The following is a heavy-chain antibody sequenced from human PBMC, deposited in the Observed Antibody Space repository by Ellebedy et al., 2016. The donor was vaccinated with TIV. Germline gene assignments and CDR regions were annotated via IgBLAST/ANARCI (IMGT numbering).Heavy chain of an antibody. J-gene: IGHJ4*02. D-gene: IGHD3-10*01. Sequence: SETLSLTXAVYGGSFSGYYWSWIRQPPGKGLEWIGEINHSGSTNYNPSLKSRVTISVDTSKNQFSLKLSSVTAADTAVYYCASSKIYTYYYGSGSYNWGQGTLVTVSS. V-gene: IGHV4-34*01. CDR3: ASSKIYTYYYGSGSYN. CDR1: GGSFSGYY. CDR2: INHSGST.